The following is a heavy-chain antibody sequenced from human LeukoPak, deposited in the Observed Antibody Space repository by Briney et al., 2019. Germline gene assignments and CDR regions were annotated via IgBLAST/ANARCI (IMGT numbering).Heavy chain of an antibody. J-gene: IGHJ4*02. D-gene: IGHD4-11*01. CDR3: ARDLSTVTPRFSRSDY. CDR1: GYIFTDYY. V-gene: IGHV1-2*06. Sequence: ASVKVSCKASGYIFTDYYMHWVRQAPGQELGWMGRINPNSGGTNYAQKFQGRVTMTRDTSISTAYMELSRLRSDDTAVYYCARDLSTVTPRFSRSDYWGQGTLVTVSS. CDR2: INPNSGGT.